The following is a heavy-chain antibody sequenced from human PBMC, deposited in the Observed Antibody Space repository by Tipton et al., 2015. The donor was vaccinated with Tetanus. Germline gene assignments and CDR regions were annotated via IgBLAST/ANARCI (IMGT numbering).Heavy chain of an antibody. Sequence: TLSLTCTVSGGSMSSSDYYWDWIRQPPGKGLEWIGSISSSGRTYYSPSLKSRVTMSVDTSKKHFSLRLGSAIAADTAIYYCARLREIVSRSGWALDYWGQGALVTVSS. CDR3: ARLREIVSRSGWALDY. CDR2: ISSSGRT. V-gene: IGHV4-39*02. D-gene: IGHD5/OR15-5a*01. CDR1: GGSMSSSDYY. J-gene: IGHJ4*02.